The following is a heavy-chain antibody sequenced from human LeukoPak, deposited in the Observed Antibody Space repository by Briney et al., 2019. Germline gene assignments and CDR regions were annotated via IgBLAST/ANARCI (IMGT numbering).Heavy chain of an antibody. CDR1: GFTFSSYA. D-gene: IGHD5-24*01. J-gene: IGHJ4*02. CDR3: ARDTMATTIGLYFDY. Sequence: GGSLRLSCAASGFTFSSYAMHWVRQAPGKGLEWVAVISYDGSNKYYADPVKGRFTISRDNSKNTLYLQMNSLRAEDTAVYYCARDTMATTIGLYFDYWGQGTLVTVSS. V-gene: IGHV3-30-3*01. CDR2: ISYDGSNK.